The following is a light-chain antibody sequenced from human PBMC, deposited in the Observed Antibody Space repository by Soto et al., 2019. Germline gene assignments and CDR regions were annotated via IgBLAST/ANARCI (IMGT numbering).Light chain of an antibody. J-gene: IGKJ1*01. V-gene: IGKV3-15*01. CDR3: QQQGST. Sequence: IVMTQSPATLSVSPGERATLSCRASQSVSSNLAWYQQKPGQAPRLLIYGASTRATGIPARFSGSGSGAEFTLTISSLQSEDFAVYYCQQQGSTFGQGTKVDIK. CDR2: GAS. CDR1: QSVSSN.